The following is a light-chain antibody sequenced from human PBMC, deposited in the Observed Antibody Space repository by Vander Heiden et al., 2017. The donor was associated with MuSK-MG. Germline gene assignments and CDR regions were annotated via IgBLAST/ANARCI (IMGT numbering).Light chain of an antibody. CDR2: GSS. CDR3: QQYGSSPST. CDR1: QSVSSSY. J-gene: IGKJ3*01. Sequence: EIVLTQSPGTLSSSPGERATLSCRASQSVSSSYLAWYQQKPGQAPRLLIYGSSNRATRIPDRFSGSGSGADFTLTISRLEPEDFAVYYCQQYGSSPSTFGPGTKVDIK. V-gene: IGKV3-20*01.